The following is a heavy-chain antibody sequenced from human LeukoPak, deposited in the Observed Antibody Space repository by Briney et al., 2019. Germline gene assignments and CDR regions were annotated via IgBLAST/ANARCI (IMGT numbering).Heavy chain of an antibody. V-gene: IGHV4-30-2*01. Sequence: SETLSLTCAVSGGSISSGGYSWSWIRQPPGEGLEWIGYIYHSGSTYYNPSLKSRVTISVDRSKNQFSLKLSSVTAADTAVYYCARGARLREAPYYFDYWGQGTLVTVSS. CDR2: IYHSGST. CDR3: ARGARLREAPYYFDY. CDR1: GGSISSGGYS. D-gene: IGHD4-17*01. J-gene: IGHJ4*02.